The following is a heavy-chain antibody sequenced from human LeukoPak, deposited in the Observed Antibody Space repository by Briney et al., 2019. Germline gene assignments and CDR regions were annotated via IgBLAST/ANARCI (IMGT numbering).Heavy chain of an antibody. CDR1: GFTLSSYR. Sequence: GGSLRLSCAASGFTLSSYRMSWVRQAPGKGLEWVANIKQDGSEKYYVDSVKGRFTISRDNAKNSLYLQMNSLRAEDTAVYYCARVWSAANDYWGQGTLVTVSS. V-gene: IGHV3-7*01. CDR3: ARVWSAANDY. D-gene: IGHD2-2*01. CDR2: IKQDGSEK. J-gene: IGHJ4*02.